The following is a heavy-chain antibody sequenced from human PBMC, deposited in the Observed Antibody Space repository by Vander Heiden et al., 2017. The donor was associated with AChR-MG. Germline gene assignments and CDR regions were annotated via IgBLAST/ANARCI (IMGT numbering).Heavy chain of an antibody. D-gene: IGHD3-9*01. CDR3: AKEGAYYDILTGRFDP. V-gene: IGHV3-23*01. J-gene: IGHJ5*02. CDR1: GFTFSSYA. CDR2: ISGSGGST. Sequence: EVQLLESGGGLVQPGGSLRLSCAASGFTFSSYAMSWVRQVPGKGLEWVSAISGSGGSTYYADSVKGRFTISRDNSKNTLYLQMNSLRAEDTAVYYCAKEGAYYDILTGRFDPWGQGTLVTVSS.